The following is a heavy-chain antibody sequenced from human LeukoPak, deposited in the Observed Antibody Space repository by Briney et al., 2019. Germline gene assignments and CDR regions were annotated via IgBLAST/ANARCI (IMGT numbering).Heavy chain of an antibody. CDR3: ARRFGERLYSKNDAFDS. CDR2: NHHDDSAT. D-gene: IGHD4-11*01. J-gene: IGHJ4*02. Sequence: GESLNISCNHSEYSFPNYCIGWGRQLPGKGVGWRGINHHDDSATRYQPSFQSQVTISADKSISTAYLQWSSLKASDTATNYCARRFGERLYSKNDAFDSWGQGTLVTVSS. CDR1: EYSFPNYC. V-gene: IGHV5-51*01.